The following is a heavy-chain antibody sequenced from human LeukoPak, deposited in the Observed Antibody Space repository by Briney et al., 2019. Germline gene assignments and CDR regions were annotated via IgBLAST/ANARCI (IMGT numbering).Heavy chain of an antibody. Sequence: GGSLRLSCAASGFTFSSYAMHWVRQAPGKGLEWVAVISYDGSNKYYADSVKGRFTISRDNAKNTLFLQMNSLRVEDTAVYYCAKYGFMARGVIPSYYFDYWGQGTLVTVSS. CDR1: GFTFSSYA. V-gene: IGHV3-30-3*02. CDR3: AKYGFMARGVIPSYYFDY. CDR2: ISYDGSNK. D-gene: IGHD3-10*01. J-gene: IGHJ4*02.